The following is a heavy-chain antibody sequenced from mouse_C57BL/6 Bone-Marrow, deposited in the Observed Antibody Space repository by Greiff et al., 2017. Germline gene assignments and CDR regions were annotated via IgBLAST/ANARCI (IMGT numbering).Heavy chain of an antibody. CDR2: IHPNSGST. V-gene: IGHV1-64*01. CDR1: GYTFTSYW. J-gene: IGHJ2*01. CDR3: ARGWFDY. Sequence: QVHVKQPGAELVKPGASVKLSCKASGYTFTSYWMHWVKQRPGQGLEWIGMIHPNSGSTNYNEKFKSKATLTVDNSSSTAYMQLSSLTSEDSAVYYCARGWFDYWGQGTTLTVSS.